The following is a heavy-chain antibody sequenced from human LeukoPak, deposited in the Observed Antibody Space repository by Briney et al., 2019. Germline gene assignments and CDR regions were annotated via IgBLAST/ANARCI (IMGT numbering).Heavy chain of an antibody. CDR1: GVSISSSNSY. Sequence: SETLSLTCTVSGVSISSSNSYWGWIRQPPGKGLEWIGSIYYSGNTYCNASLKSQVSISIDTSKNQFSLKLTSVTAADTAVYYCARQTGSGLFILPGGQGTLVTVSS. CDR2: IYYSGNT. V-gene: IGHV4-39*01. CDR3: ARQTGSGLFILP. J-gene: IGHJ4*02. D-gene: IGHD3/OR15-3a*01.